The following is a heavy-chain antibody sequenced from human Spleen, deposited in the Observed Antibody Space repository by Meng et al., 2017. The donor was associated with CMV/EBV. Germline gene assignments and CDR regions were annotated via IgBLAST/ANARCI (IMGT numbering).Heavy chain of an antibody. CDR2: IYSGGSI. V-gene: IGHV3-53*01. D-gene: IGHD7-27*01. Sequence: GESLKISCAASGFTVSSNYMSWVRQAPGKGLEWVSVIYSGGSIYYADSVKGRFTISRDNAKNSLYLQMNSLRAEDTAVYYCVQSGGMDVWGQGTTVTVSS. CDR1: GFTVSSNY. CDR3: VQSGGMDV. J-gene: IGHJ6*02.